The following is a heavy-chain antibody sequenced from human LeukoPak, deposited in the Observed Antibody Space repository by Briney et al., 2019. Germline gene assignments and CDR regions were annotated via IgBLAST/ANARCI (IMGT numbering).Heavy chain of an antibody. CDR2: IYNSGST. V-gene: IGHV4-59*12. D-gene: IGHD6-6*01. Sequence: SETLSLTRTVSGGSISGYYWSWIRQPPGKGLEWIGYIYNSGSTYYNPSLKGRVTISVDRSKNQFSLKLSSVTAADTAVYYCARAVKQLVLYYFDYWGQGTLVTVSS. CDR3: ARAVKQLVLYYFDY. CDR1: GGSISGYY. J-gene: IGHJ4*02.